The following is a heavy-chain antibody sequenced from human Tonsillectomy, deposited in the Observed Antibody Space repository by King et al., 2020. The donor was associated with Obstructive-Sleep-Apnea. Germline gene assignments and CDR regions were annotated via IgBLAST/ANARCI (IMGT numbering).Heavy chain of an antibody. CDR2: VSYSGST. D-gene: IGHD6-13*01. J-gene: IGHJ4*02. CDR3: ASRLSSWYYFDY. V-gene: IGHV4-59*01. Sequence: VQLQESGPGLVKPSETLSLTCTVSGGSITSYYWTWIRQPPGKGLEWIGYVSYSGSTNYNPPLKSQITISLDTSKNQFSLRLSSVTAADTAVYYCASRLSSWYYFDYWGQGTLVTVSS. CDR1: GGSITSYY.